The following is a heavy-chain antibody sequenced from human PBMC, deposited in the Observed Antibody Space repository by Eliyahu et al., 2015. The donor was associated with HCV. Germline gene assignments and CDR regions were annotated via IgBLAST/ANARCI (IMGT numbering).Heavy chain of an antibody. CDR1: GGSFXGYY. CDR3: ARRSSHTRRYNIAVAGINWFDP. Sequence: QVQLQQWGAGXLKPSETLSLTCXVYGGSFXGYYXSWIRQPPGKGLEWIGEINHSGSTNYNPSLKSRVTISVDTSKNQFSLKLSSVTAADTAVYYCARRSSHTRRYNIAVAGINWFDPWGQGTLVTVSS. D-gene: IGHD6-19*01. V-gene: IGHV4-34*01. J-gene: IGHJ5*02. CDR2: INHSGST.